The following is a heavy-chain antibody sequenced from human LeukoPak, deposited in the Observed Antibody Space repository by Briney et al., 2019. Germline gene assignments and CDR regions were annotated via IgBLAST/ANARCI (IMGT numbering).Heavy chain of an antibody. D-gene: IGHD6-25*01. J-gene: IGHJ4*02. Sequence: GGSLRLSCAGSGFTFGSYNMIWVRQTPGKGLEWISYISRSDINIYYADSVKGRFTISRDDAKSSLCLQMNSLRADDTAVYYCARAGGSGTSSGDYWGQGTLVTVSS. CDR2: ISRSDINI. CDR3: ARAGGSGTSSGDY. V-gene: IGHV3-48*01. CDR1: GFTFGSYN.